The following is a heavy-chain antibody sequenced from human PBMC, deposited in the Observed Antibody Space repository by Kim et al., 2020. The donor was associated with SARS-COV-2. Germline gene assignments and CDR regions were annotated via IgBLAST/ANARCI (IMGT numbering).Heavy chain of an antibody. Sequence: YAVSVKSRITINPETSKNQFSLQLNSVTPEDTAVYYCAREKGQQVRSLDYWGQGTLVTVSS. V-gene: IGHV6-1*01. J-gene: IGHJ4*02. D-gene: IGHD2-21*01. CDR3: AREKGQQVRSLDY.